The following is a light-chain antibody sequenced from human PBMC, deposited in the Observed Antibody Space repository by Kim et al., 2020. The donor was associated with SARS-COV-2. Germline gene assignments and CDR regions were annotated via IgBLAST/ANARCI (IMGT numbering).Light chain of an antibody. V-gene: IGLV3-21*03. CDR1: NIGSKS. J-gene: IGLJ1*01. CDR3: QVWDSSSDLYYV. CDR2: DDS. Sequence: PGKTARITCGGNNIGSKSVHWYQQKPGQAPVLVIYDDSDRPSGIPERFSGSNSGNTATLTISRVEAGDEADDYCQVWDSSSDLYYVFGTGTKVTVL.